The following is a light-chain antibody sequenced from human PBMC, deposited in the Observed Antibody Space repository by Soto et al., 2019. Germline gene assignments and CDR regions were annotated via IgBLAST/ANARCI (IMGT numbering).Light chain of an antibody. J-gene: IGLJ3*02. CDR3: CSYAGSYTWV. CDR1: SSDVGGYNY. Sequence: QSALTQPVSVSGSPGQSITISCTGTSSDVGGYNYVSWYQQHPGKAPKLMIYEVTKRPSGVPDRFSGSRSGNTASLTISGLQAEDEADYYCCSYAGSYTWVFGGGTKLTVL. V-gene: IGLV2-11*01. CDR2: EVT.